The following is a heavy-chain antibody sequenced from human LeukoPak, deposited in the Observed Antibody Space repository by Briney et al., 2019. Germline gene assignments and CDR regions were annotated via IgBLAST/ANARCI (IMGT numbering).Heavy chain of an antibody. CDR2: INPSGGST. CDR1: GYTFTGYY. D-gene: IGHD3-22*01. Sequence: ASVNVSCMASGYTFTGYYMHWVRQAPGQGLEWMGIINPSGGSTSYAQKFQGRVTMTRDMSTSTVYMELSSLRSEDTAVYYCAREGVVVNIFDYWGQGTLVTVSS. CDR3: AREGVVVNIFDY. J-gene: IGHJ4*02. V-gene: IGHV1-46*01.